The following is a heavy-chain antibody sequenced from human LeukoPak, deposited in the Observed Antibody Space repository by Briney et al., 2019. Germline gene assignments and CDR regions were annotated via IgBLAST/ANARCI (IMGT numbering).Heavy chain of an antibody. Sequence: GGSLRLSCAASGFTVSSYSMSWVRQAPGKGLEWVSYISSSSDTIYYAHSVKGRFTISRDNAKNSLYLQMNRQRAEDTAVYYCAREASSSGYYFSTHAFDIWGQGTMVPVST. CDR3: AREASSSGYYFSTHAFDI. CDR1: GFTVSSYS. V-gene: IGHV3-48*01. J-gene: IGHJ3*02. D-gene: IGHD3-22*01. CDR2: ISSSSDTI.